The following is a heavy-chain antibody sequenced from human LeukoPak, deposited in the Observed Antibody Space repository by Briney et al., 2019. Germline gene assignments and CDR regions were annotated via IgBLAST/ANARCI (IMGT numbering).Heavy chain of an antibody. CDR2: INAGNGNT. CDR1: GYTFTSYA. CDR3: ARDGSTSFAFDY. D-gene: IGHD2-2*01. V-gene: IGHV1-3*03. J-gene: IGHJ4*02. Sequence: ASVKVSCKASGYTFTSYAMHWVRQAPGQRLEWMGWINAGNGNTKYSQEFQGRVTITRDTSASTAYMELSSLRSEDMAVYYCARDGSTSFAFDYWGQGTLVTVSS.